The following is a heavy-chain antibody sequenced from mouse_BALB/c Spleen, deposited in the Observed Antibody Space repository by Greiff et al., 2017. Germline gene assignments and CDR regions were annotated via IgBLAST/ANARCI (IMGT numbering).Heavy chain of an antibody. Sequence: QVQLQQSGAELVRPGTSVKVSCKASGYAFTNYLIEWVKQRPGQGLEWIGVINPGSGGTNYNEKFKGKATLTADKSSSTAYMQLSSLTSDDSAVYFCARSSDYGCSCEAWFAYWGQGTRVTVSA. CDR3: ARSSDYGCSCEAWFAY. CDR2: INPGSGGT. J-gene: IGHJ3*01. V-gene: IGHV1-54*03. CDR1: GYAFTNYL. D-gene: IGHD1-1*01.